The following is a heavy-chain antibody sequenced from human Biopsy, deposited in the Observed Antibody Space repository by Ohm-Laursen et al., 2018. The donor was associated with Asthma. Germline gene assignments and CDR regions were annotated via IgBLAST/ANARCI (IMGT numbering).Heavy chain of an antibody. CDR1: GGSVSSGSYY. CDR3: GRGQKKRRDGER. Sequence: VALSLTCTVSGGSVSSGSYYWSWIRQPPGKGLAWVSYISYSGSTDYNPSLKSRLTISMDTSKNQFSLKRSSVTAADTAVYYGGRGQKKRRDGERGGRGNLVTVYS. D-gene: IGHD5-24*01. CDR2: ISYSGST. V-gene: IGHV4-61*01. J-gene: IGHJ2*01.